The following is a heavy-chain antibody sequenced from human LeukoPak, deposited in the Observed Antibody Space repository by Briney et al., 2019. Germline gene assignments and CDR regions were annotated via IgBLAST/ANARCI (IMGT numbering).Heavy chain of an antibody. Sequence: GGSLRLSCAASGFTFSTYDMHWVRQAPGKGLEWVAVISYDGSNKNYADSVKGRFTISRDNSKNTLYLQMNSLRAEDTAAYYCARPYYYDSSGYPSPNPAFDIWGQGTMVTVSS. CDR2: ISYDGSNK. CDR1: GFTFSTYD. J-gene: IGHJ3*02. V-gene: IGHV3-30*03. CDR3: ARPYYYDSSGYPSPNPAFDI. D-gene: IGHD3-22*01.